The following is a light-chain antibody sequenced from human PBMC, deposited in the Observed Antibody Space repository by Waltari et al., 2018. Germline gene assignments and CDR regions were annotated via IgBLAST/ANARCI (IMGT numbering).Light chain of an antibody. J-gene: IGLJ2*01. CDR3: QVWDSISDHPYAV. V-gene: IGLV3-21*02. CDR2: DNR. CDR1: HIGRKN. Sequence: SYVLTQPPSVSVAPRQTARITCGGYHIGRKNVHWSPQKPGQAPVLVVYDNRDRPSGIPERFSGSNSGNTATLTISRVEAGDEADYYCQVWDSISDHPYAVFGGGTKLTVL.